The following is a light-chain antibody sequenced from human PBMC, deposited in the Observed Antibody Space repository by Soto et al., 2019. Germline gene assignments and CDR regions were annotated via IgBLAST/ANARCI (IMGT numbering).Light chain of an antibody. CDR1: QSVSSN. J-gene: IGKJ2*01. CDR3: QQYNNWPPMYT. CDR2: GAS. V-gene: IGKV3-15*01. Sequence: EIVMTQSPATLSVSPGERATLSCRASQSVSSNLAWYQQKPGQAPRLLIYGASTRATGIPARFSGRGSGTEFTLTISSLQSEDFLVYYCQQYNNWPPMYTFGQGTKLEIK.